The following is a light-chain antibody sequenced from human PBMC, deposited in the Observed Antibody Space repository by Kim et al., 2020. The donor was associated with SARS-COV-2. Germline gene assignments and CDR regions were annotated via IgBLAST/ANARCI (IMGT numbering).Light chain of an antibody. J-gene: IGKJ4*01. CDR2: QAS. CDR1: QSVSSW. Sequence: DIQMTQSPSTLSASVGDRVTITCRASQSVSSWLAWYQQKPGKAPRLLIYQASSLESGVPSRFSGIGSGTDFTLTISSLQPDDFATYYCQQYSSYSLTFGGGTKVDIK. V-gene: IGKV1-5*03. CDR3: QQYSSYSLT.